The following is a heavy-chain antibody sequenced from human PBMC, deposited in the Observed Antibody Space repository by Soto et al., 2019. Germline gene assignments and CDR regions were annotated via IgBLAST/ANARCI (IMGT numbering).Heavy chain of an antibody. J-gene: IGHJ4*02. CDR3: AKDQGSSWYEIDY. Sequence: GGSLRLSCAASGFTVSSYHMSWVRQAPGKGLEWVSTISGSGGSTYYADSVKGRFTISRDNSKNTLYLQMNSLRAEDTAVYYCAKDQGSSWYEIDYWGQGTLVTVSS. D-gene: IGHD6-13*01. V-gene: IGHV3-23*01. CDR2: ISGSGGST. CDR1: GFTVSSYH.